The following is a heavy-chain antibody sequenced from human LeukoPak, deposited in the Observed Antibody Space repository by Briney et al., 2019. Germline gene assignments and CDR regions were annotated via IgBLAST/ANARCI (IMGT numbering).Heavy chain of an antibody. CDR1: GASISSGDYY. CDR2: IYYSGST. J-gene: IGHJ4*02. V-gene: IGHV4-30-4*01. D-gene: IGHD2/OR15-2a*01. Sequence: PSETLSLTCTVSGASISSGDYYWSWIRQPPGKGLEWIGYIYYSGSTSYNPSLKSRLTISVDTSKNQFSLKLSSVTAADTAVYYCARTESDYFYFDCWGQGTLVTVSS. CDR3: ARTESDYFYFDC.